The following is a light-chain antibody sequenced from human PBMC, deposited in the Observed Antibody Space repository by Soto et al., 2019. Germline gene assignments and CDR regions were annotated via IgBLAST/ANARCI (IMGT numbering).Light chain of an antibody. CDR1: QDIRNF. J-gene: IGKJ3*01. CDR2: APS. Sequence: DIQMTQSPTSLSASVGDRVTITCRASQDIRNFVAWYQQKPGKALKLLIYAPSTLQSGVPSRFSGSGSGTDFPLTINSLQPEDVATYSCQKYSSVPVFGPGTKVEIK. CDR3: QKYSSVPV. V-gene: IGKV1-27*01.